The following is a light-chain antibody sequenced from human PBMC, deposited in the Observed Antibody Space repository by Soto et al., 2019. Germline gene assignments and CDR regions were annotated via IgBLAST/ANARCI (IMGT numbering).Light chain of an antibody. CDR3: SSYAATSTLV. V-gene: IGLV2-14*01. CDR2: EVS. CDR1: SSDIGTYNF. Sequence: QSALTQPASVSGSPGQSITMSCTGSSSDIGTYNFVSWYQQHAGKAPRLSLYEVSNRPSGVSSRFSGSKSGNSASLTISGLQPEADAQYFCSSYAATSTLVFGGGTKLTVL. J-gene: IGLJ3*02.